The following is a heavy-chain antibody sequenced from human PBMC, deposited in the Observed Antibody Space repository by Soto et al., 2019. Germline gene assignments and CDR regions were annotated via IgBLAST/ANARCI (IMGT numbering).Heavy chain of an antibody. CDR3: ARDRAAAGKVTEYYYYYGMDV. CDR2: IYYSGST. CDR1: GGSISSYY. D-gene: IGHD6-13*01. J-gene: IGHJ6*02. V-gene: IGHV4-59*01. Sequence: QVQLQESGPGLVKPSETLSLTCTVSGGSISSYYWSWIRQPPGKGLEWIGYIYYSGSTNYNPSLKSRVTISVDTSKNQFSLKLSSVTAADTAVYYCARDRAAAGKVTEYYYYYGMDVWGQGTTVIVSS.